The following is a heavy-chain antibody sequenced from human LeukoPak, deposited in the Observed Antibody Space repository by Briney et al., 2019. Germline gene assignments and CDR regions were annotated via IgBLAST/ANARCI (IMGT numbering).Heavy chain of an antibody. CDR3: ARPTEGGATSGGYDAFDI. Sequence: GGSLRLSCAASGFTFSSYGMHWVRQAPGKGLEWVAVIWYDGSNKYYADSVKGRFTISRDSSKNTLYLQMNSLRAEDTAVYYCARPTEGGATSGGYDAFDIWAQGTMVPVSS. V-gene: IGHV3-33*01. CDR2: IWYDGSNK. J-gene: IGHJ3*02. D-gene: IGHD1-26*01. CDR1: GFTFSSYG.